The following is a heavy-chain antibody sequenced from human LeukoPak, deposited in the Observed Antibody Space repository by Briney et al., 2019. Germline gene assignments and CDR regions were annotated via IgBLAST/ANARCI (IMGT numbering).Heavy chain of an antibody. CDR2: IKSKTDGGTT. CDR3: TTYFIYYDSSGYYNY. D-gene: IGHD3-22*01. V-gene: IGHV3-15*01. J-gene: IGHJ4*02. Sequence: GGSLRLSCGVSGLTFSSAWMSWVRQAPGKGLEWVGRIKSKTDGGTTDYAAPVKGRFTISRDDSKNTLYLQMNSLKTEDTAVYYCTTYFIYYDSSGYYNYWGQGTLVTVSS. CDR1: GLTFSSAW.